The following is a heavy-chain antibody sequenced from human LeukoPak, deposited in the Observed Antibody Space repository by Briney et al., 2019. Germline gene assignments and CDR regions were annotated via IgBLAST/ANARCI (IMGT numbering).Heavy chain of an antibody. V-gene: IGHV3-48*03. CDR2: ISSSGSTI. CDR1: GFTFSSYE. D-gene: IGHD5/OR15-5a*01. J-gene: IGHJ5*02. CDR3: AKDLRFTGGFDP. Sequence: GGSLRLSCAASGFTFSSYEMNWVRQAPGKGLEWVSYISSSGSTIYYADSVKGRFTISRDNSKNTLYLQMNSLRAEDTAVYYCAKDLRFTGGFDPWGQGTLVTVSS.